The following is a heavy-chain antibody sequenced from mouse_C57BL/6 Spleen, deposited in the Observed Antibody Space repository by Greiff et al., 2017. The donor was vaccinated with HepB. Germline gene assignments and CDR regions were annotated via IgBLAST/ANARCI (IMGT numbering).Heavy chain of an antibody. Sequence: EVQLVESGGGLVKPGGSLKLSCAASGFTFSSYTMSWVRQTPEKRLEWVATISGGGGNTYYPDSVKGRFTISRDNAKNTLYLQMSSLRSEDTALYYCARHPYGSSFYYAMDYWGQGTSVTVSS. D-gene: IGHD1-1*01. J-gene: IGHJ4*01. CDR2: ISGGGGNT. V-gene: IGHV5-9*01. CDR1: GFTFSSYT. CDR3: ARHPYGSSFYYAMDY.